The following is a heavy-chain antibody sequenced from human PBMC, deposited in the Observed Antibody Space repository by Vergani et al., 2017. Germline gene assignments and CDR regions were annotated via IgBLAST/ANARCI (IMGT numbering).Heavy chain of an antibody. V-gene: IGHV4-59*01. Sequence: QVQLQESGPGLVKPSETLSLTCTVSGGSISSYYWSWIRQPPGKGLEWIGYIYYSGSTNYNPSLKSLVTISVDTSKNQFSLKLSSVTAADTAVYYCARAPAAPRGFRFFDYWGQGTLVTVSS. CDR2: IYYSGST. CDR1: GGSISSYY. CDR3: ARAPAAPRGFRFFDY. J-gene: IGHJ4*02. D-gene: IGHD2-2*01.